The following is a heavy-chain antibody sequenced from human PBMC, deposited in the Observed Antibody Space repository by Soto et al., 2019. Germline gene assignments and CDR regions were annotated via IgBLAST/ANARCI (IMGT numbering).Heavy chain of an antibody. D-gene: IGHD6-6*01. V-gene: IGHV4-59*01. J-gene: IGHJ4*02. CDR3: ARVGGVAARTFDY. Sequence: PSETLSLTCTVSGGSINDFYWCWIRQPPGKGLEWIGYIYYNESTDYNPSLKGRVTISVDTSKNQFSLKLRSVTAADTAVYYCARVGGVAARTFDYWGQGTRVTVSS. CDR1: GGSINDFY. CDR2: IYYNEST.